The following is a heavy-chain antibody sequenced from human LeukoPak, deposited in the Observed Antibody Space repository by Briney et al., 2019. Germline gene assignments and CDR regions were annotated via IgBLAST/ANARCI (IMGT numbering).Heavy chain of an antibody. V-gene: IGHV3-23*01. D-gene: IGHD3-10*01. CDR3: AKGHITMVRGVIPTLFDY. J-gene: IGHJ4*02. CDR2: ISGSGGST. CDR1: GFTFSSYA. Sequence: QSGGSLRLSCAASGFTFSSYAMSWVRQAPGKGLEWVSAISGSGGSTHYADSVKGRFTISRDNSKNTLYLQMNSLRAEDTAVYYCAKGHITMVRGVIPTLFDYWGQGTLVTVSS.